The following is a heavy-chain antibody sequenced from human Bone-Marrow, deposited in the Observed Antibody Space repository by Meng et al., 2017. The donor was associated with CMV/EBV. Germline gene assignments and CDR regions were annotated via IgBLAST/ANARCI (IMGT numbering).Heavy chain of an antibody. V-gene: IGHV3-30*02. J-gene: IGHJ6*02. CDR2: IRYNGSNN. Sequence: GGSLRLSCAASGFTFSSYGMHWVRQAPGKGLERVAFIRYNGSNNYYADSVKGRFTISRDNSKNTLYLQMNSLRAEDTAGYYCAKDGSRYYYGMDVWGQGTTVTVSS. D-gene: IGHD1-26*01. CDR1: GFTFSSYG. CDR3: AKDGSRYYYGMDV.